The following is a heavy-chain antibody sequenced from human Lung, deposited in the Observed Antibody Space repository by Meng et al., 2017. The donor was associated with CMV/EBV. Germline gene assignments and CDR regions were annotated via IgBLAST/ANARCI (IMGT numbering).Heavy chain of an antibody. CDR2: ISGYNGNT. J-gene: IGHJ5*02. CDR1: GCAFSNYG. Sequence: ASVKVSCKVYGCAFSNYGVTWVRQAPGQGPEWMGWISGYNGNTKYAQKFQGRVTMTADTSTSTVYMELRSRTSDDTAVYYCARDAYFNTWYPNWFDPWGQGTLVTVSS. D-gene: IGHD6-13*01. V-gene: IGHV1-18*01. CDR3: ARDAYFNTWYPNWFDP.